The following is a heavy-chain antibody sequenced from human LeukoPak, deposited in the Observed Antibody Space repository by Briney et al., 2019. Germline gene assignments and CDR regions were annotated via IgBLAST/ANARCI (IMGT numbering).Heavy chain of an antibody. V-gene: IGHV3-21*01. Sequence: GGSLRLSCAASGFTFNIYGMNWVRQAPGKGLEWVSSISSGSSYMSYADSVKGRFTISRDNAKNSLYLQMDSLRAEDTAVYYCARWRNYDGTSGYYQDAFDLWGRGTMVTVSS. CDR2: ISSGSSYM. J-gene: IGHJ3*01. D-gene: IGHD3-22*01. CDR3: ARWRNYDGTSGYYQDAFDL. CDR1: GFTFNIYG.